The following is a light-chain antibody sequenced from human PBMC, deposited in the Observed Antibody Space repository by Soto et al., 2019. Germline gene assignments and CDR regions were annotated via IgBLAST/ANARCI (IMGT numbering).Light chain of an antibody. V-gene: IGKV1-33*01. CDR2: DAS. CDR1: QDISNY. J-gene: IGKJ1*01. Sequence: DIPMTQSPSSLSASVGDRVTITCQASQDISNYLNWYQQKPGKAPKLLIYDASNLETGVPSRFSGSGSGTDFTFTISSLQPEDIATYYCQQYNSYPRTFGQGTKVEIK. CDR3: QQYNSYPRT.